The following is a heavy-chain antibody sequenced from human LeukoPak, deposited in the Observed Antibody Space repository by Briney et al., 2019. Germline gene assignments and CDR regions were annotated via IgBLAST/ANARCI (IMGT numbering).Heavy chain of an antibody. V-gene: IGHV3-23*01. CDR1: GLTFNTYP. J-gene: IGHJ4*02. CDR3: ATDSNPFDY. D-gene: IGHD6-13*01. CDR2: ISGGGDTT. Sequence: GGSLRLSCAASGLTFNTYPMAWVRQAPGKGLEWDSRISGGGDTTYYTDSVKGRFTISRDNSKNTLFLQMNSLRAEDTAIYFCATDSNPFDYWGQGTLVTVSS.